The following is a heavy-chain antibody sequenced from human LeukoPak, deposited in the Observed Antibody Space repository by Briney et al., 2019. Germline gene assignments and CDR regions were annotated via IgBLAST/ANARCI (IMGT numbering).Heavy chain of an antibody. V-gene: IGHV4-39*01. CDR1: GGSISSSSYY. CDR2: IYYSGNT. J-gene: IGHJ4*02. Sequence: SETLSLTCTVSGGSISSSSYYWGWIRQPPGKGLEWIGSIYYSGNTYYNSSLNSQVSISIDTTKNQFSLMLTSVTAAGTAVYYCARQTGSGLFILPGGQGTLVTVSS. D-gene: IGHD3/OR15-3a*01. CDR3: ARQTGSGLFILP.